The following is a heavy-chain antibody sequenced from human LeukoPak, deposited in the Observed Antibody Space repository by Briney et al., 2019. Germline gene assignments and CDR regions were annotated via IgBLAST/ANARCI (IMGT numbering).Heavy chain of an antibody. D-gene: IGHD1-26*01. V-gene: IGHV1-46*01. CDR1: GGTFSSYA. Sequence: ASVKVSCKASGGTFSSYAISWVRQAPGQGLEWMGIINPSGGSTSYAQKFQGRVTMTRDTSTSTVYMELSSLRSEDTAVYYCARAGGSGSYPYWGQGTLVTVSS. CDR3: ARAGGSGSYPY. CDR2: INPSGGST. J-gene: IGHJ4*02.